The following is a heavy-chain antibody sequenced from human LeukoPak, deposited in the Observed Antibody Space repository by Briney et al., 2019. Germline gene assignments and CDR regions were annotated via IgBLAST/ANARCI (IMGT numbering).Heavy chain of an antibody. CDR3: ARTAVAGSDY. CDR1: GGSLSNYY. D-gene: IGHD6-19*01. CDR2: IYTSGST. J-gene: IGHJ4*02. Sequence: PSETLSLTCSVSGGSLSNYYWTWIRQPAGKGLEWIGHIYTSGSTDYNPSLNSRVTISVDTSKNQFSLKLSSVTAADTAVYYCARTAVAGSDYWGQGTLVTVSS. V-gene: IGHV4-4*07.